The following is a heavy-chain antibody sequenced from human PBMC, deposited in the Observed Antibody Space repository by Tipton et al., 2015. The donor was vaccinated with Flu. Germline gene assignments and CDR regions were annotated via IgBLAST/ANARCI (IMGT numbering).Heavy chain of an antibody. V-gene: IGHV4-38-2*01. J-gene: IGHJ4*02. CDR1: GDSIGSRYY. CDR3: ARHTGDSVRGVIDY. CDR2: IHRAGNT. Sequence: TLSLTCSVSGDSIGSRYYWGWIRQPPGGGLEWIANIHRAGNTYYNPSLKSRVTLSVDTSKNQFSLRLSSVTAADTAVYYCARHTGDSVRGVIDYWGQGTLVTVSS. D-gene: IGHD3-10*02.